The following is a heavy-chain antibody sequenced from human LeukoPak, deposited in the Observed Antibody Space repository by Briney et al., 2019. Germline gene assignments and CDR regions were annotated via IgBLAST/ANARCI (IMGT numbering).Heavy chain of an antibody. J-gene: IGHJ4*02. CDR2: ISSGGTTI. CDR3: AADGLTFGGVIHF. Sequence: GGSLRLSCAASGFTFSSYEMYWARQAPGKGLEWVSYISSGGTTIYYADSVKGRFTISRDNAKNSLYLQMNSLRAEDTAVYYCAADGLTFGGVIHFWGQGTLVTVSP. CDR1: GFTFSSYE. D-gene: IGHD3-16*02. V-gene: IGHV3-48*03.